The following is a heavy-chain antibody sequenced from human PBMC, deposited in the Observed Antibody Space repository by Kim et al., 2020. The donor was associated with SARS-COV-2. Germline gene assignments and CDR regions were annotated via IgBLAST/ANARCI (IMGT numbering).Heavy chain of an antibody. CDR3: VKGRIPTDQGYNGMDV. J-gene: IGHJ6*02. V-gene: IGHV3-64D*09. CDR1: GFTFSTSA. CDR2: ISNSGGST. D-gene: IGHD2-2*01. Sequence: GGSLRLSCSASGFTFSTSAMHWVRQAPGKGLEYVSGISNSGGSTYYADSLKGRFTISRDNSKNTLYLQMSSLRAEDTAVYYCVKGRIPTDQGYNGMDVWGQGTTVTVSS.